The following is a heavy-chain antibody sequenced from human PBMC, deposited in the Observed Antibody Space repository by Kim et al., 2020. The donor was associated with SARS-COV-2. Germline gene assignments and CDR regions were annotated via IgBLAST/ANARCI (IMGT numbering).Heavy chain of an antibody. CDR1: GFTFSSYA. CDR3: SKDTQQLVRPLFDY. J-gene: IGHJ4*02. CDR2: ISGSGGST. Sequence: GGSLRLSCAASGFTFSSYAMSWVRQAPGKGLEWVSAISGSGGSTYYADSVKGRFTISRDNSKNTLYLQMNSLRAEDTAVYYCSKDTQQLVRPLFDYWGQGTLVTVSS. V-gene: IGHV3-23*01. D-gene: IGHD6-13*01.